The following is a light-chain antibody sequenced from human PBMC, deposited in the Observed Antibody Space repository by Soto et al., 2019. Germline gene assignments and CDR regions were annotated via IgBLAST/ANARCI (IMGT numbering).Light chain of an antibody. CDR2: SDN. CDR1: SSNIGTNT. V-gene: IGLV1-44*01. Sequence: QSVLTQPPSASGTPGQRVTISCSGSSSNIGTNTVIWYQQLPGAAPKLLIYSDNQRPSGVPDRFAGSKSGTSASLAISGLQSEDEAEYYCAAWDGSLVVFGGGTKVTVL. CDR3: AAWDGSLVV. J-gene: IGLJ2*01.